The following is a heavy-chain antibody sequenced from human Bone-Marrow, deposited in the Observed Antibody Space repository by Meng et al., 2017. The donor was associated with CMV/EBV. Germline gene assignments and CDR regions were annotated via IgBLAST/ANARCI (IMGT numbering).Heavy chain of an antibody. J-gene: IGHJ6*02. V-gene: IGHV3-74*01. CDR3: AGSKPHIDGDDYFYYGLDV. D-gene: IGHD2-21*01. CDR1: GLTFRSYW. CDR2: INTNGATT. Sequence: GSLRLSWEVSGLTFRSYWMHWVRQAPGKGLFWVSRINTNGATTRYAVSVKGRFTISRDSAKNTLYLQMDSLRPEDTGVYYCAGSKPHIDGDDYFYYGLDVWGRGTAVTVSS.